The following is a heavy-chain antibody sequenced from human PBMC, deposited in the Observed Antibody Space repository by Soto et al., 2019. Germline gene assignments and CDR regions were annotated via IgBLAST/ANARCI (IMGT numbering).Heavy chain of an antibody. V-gene: IGHV4-59*01. J-gene: IGHJ6*02. D-gene: IGHD3-3*01. CDR2: IYYSGST. CDR1: GGSLSSYY. Sequence: PSETLSLTCTVSGGSLSSYYWSWIRQPPGKGLEWIGYIYYSGSTNYNPSLKSRVTISVDTSKNQFSLKLSSVTAADTAVYYCARDLTYSDFWSGYTLTYYGMDVWGQGTPVTVSS. CDR3: ARDLTYSDFWSGYTLTYYGMDV.